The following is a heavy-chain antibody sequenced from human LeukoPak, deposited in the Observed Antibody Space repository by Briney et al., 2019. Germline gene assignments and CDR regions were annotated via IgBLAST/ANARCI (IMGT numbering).Heavy chain of an antibody. V-gene: IGHV3-7*01. D-gene: IGHD6-19*01. CDR3: ARDLNIHFDTHSSVWYDAYDV. J-gene: IGHJ3*01. CDR2: IKQDEGQK. CDR1: GFTFSSYW. Sequence: GGSLRLSCAASGFTFSSYWMTWVRQAPGKGLEWVANIKQDEGQKYYGDSVKGRFTISRDNAKNSLYLQMNSLRVEDTGVYYCARDLNIHFDTHSSVWYDAYDVWGHGTTVTVSP.